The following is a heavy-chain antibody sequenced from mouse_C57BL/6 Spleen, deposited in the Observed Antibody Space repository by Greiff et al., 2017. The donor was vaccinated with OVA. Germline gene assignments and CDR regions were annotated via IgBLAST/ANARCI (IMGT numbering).Heavy chain of an antibody. Sequence: EVQRVESEGGLVQPGSSMKLSCTASGFTFSDYYMAWVRQVPEKGLEWVANINYDGSSTYYLDSLKSRFIISRDNAKNILYLQMSSLKSEDTATYYCARDWGTTVGYFDYWGQGTTLTVSS. CDR1: GFTFSDYY. CDR3: ARDWGTTVGYFDY. V-gene: IGHV5-16*01. J-gene: IGHJ2*01. CDR2: INYDGSST. D-gene: IGHD1-1*01.